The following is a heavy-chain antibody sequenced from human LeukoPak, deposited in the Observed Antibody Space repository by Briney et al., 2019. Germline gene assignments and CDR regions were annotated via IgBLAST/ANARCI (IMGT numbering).Heavy chain of an antibody. D-gene: IGHD2-15*01. CDR2: INPNSGGT. CDR1: GYTFTGYY. CDR3: ARDRQASSGSSAN. V-gene: IGHV1-2*02. Sequence: SVKVSCKTSGYTFTGYYMHWVRQAPGHGLEWMGWINPNSGGTNYAQKFQGRVTITRDTSISTAYMELSRLRSDDSAVYYCARDRQASSGSSANWGQGTLVTVSS. J-gene: IGHJ4*02.